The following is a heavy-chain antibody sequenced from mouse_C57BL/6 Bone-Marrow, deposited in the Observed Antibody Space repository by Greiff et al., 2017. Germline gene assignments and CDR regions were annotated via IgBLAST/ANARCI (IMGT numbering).Heavy chain of an antibody. J-gene: IGHJ2*01. CDR3: TTITTVVAVDY. CDR2: IDPEDGDT. CDR1: GFNIKDYY. D-gene: IGHD1-1*01. V-gene: IGHV14-1*01. Sequence: VQLQQSGAELVRPGASVKLSCTASGFNIKDYYMHWVKQRPEQGLEWIGRIDPEDGDTEYAQKFQGKATMTADTSSNTAYLQLSSLTSEDTAVYYCTTITTVVAVDYWGQGTTLTVSS.